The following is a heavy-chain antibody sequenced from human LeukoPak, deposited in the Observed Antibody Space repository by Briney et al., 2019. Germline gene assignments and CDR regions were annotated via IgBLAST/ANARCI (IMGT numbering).Heavy chain of an antibody. D-gene: IGHD3-9*01. CDR2: IWYDGSNK. Sequence: PGRTLRLSCAASGFTFRSYGMHWVRQAPGKGLEWVAIIWYDGSNKYCADSVKGRFTISRDNAKNTLYLQMKSLRAEDTAVYYCVRDWDHFDFDSWGQGTLVTVSS. V-gene: IGHV3-33*01. CDR3: VRDWDHFDFDS. CDR1: GFTFRSYG. J-gene: IGHJ5*01.